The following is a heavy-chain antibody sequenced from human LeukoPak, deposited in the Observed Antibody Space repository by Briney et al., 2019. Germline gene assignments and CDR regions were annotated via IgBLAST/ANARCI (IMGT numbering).Heavy chain of an antibody. CDR2: ISGYNGNT. CDR1: GYTFTTYN. J-gene: IGHJ5*02. D-gene: IGHD4-23*01. CDR3: ARDNSIGGRGWWFDP. V-gene: IGHV1-18*01. Sequence: ASVKVSCKASGYTFTTYNINWVRQAPGQGLEWMGWISGYNGNTNYAQKLRGRVTMTTDTSTSTAYMELRSLRSEDTAVYYCARDNSIGGRGWWFDPWGQGTLVTVSS.